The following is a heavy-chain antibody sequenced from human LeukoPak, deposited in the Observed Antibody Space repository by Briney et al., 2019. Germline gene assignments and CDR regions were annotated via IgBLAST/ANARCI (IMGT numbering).Heavy chain of an antibody. J-gene: IGHJ5*02. CDR1: GFTLSGNW. CDR2: INSDGSST. D-gene: IGHD5-24*01. V-gene: IGHV3-74*01. Sequence: GGSVRLSCAASGFTLSGNWMHWVRQAPGKGLVWVSRINSDGSSTSFADSVKGRFTISRDNAKNTLYLQMNSLRAEDTAVYYCARESGDGYSPWGQGTLVTVSS. CDR3: ARESGDGYSP.